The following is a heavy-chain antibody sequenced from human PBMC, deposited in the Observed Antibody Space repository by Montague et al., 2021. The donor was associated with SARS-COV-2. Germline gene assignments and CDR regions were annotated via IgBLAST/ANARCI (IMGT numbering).Heavy chain of an antibody. J-gene: IGHJ4*02. D-gene: IGHD6-13*01. CDR1: GDSVFSHSAT. CDR2: TYYRSMWKS. V-gene: IGHV6-1*01. CDR3: VRGIEAAGSYDY. Sequence: CAISGDSVFSHSATWNWIRQSPSRGLECLGRTYYRSMWKSDYARXVKRRIAINPDTSKNQFSLQLSSVTPEDTALYYCVRGIEAAGSYDYWGQGTLVTVSS.